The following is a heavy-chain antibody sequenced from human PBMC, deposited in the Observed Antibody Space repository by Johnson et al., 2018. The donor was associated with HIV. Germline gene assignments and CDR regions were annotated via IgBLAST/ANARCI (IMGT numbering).Heavy chain of an antibody. V-gene: IGHV3-30*02. Sequence: QVQLVESGGGVVQPGGSLRLSCAASGFTFSSYGMHWVRQAPGKGLEWVALIWYDGTNKYYVDAVKGRFTISRDNSKNTLYLQMNSLRAEDTAVYYCARAGAVGFDAFDIWGQGTMVTVSS. CDR3: ARAGAVGFDAFDI. CDR1: GFTFSSYG. D-gene: IGHD6-19*01. CDR2: IWYDGTNK. J-gene: IGHJ3*02.